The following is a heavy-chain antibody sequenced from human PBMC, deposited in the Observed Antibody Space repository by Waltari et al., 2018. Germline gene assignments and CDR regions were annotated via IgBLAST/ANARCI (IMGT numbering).Heavy chain of an antibody. CDR1: GGSIRRGGYS. CDR3: ARAGYCGGDCSDAFDI. CDR2: IYYSGST. Sequence: QVQLQESGPGLVKPSQTLSLTCPVSGGSIRRGGYSWSWLRQHPGKGLEWIGYIYYSGSTYYNPSLKSRVTMSVDTSKNQFSLKLSSVTAADTAVYYCARAGYCGGDCSDAFDIWGQGTMVTVSS. J-gene: IGHJ3*02. V-gene: IGHV4-31*03. D-gene: IGHD2-21*01.